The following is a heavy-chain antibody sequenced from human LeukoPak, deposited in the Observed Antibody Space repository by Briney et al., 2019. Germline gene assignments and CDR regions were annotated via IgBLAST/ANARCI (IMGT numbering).Heavy chain of an antibody. CDR2: ISSNGGST. CDR1: GFTFSSYA. V-gene: IGHV3-64*01. D-gene: IGHD6-6*01. Sequence: PGGSLRLSCAASGFTFSSYAMHWVRQAPGKGLEYVSAISSNGGSTYYANSVKGRFTISRDNSKNTLYLQMGSLRAEDMAVYYCARRGQLAFDYWGQGTLVTVSP. J-gene: IGHJ4*02. CDR3: ARRGQLAFDY.